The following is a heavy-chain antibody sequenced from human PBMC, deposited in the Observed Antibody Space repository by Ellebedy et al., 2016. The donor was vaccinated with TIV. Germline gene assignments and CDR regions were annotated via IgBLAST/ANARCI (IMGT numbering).Heavy chain of an antibody. CDR3: ARRAGVVVPAAYFDY. V-gene: IGHV4-31*03. J-gene: IGHJ4*02. Sequence: MPSETLSLTCTVPGGSISSSTYYWSWIRQHPGKGLEWIGYIYYSGTTYYNPSLKSRLSISVDTSKSQFSLKLSSVNAADTAVYYCARRAGVVVPAAYFDYWGQGTLVTVSS. CDR1: GGSISSSTYY. CDR2: IYYSGTT. D-gene: IGHD2-2*01.